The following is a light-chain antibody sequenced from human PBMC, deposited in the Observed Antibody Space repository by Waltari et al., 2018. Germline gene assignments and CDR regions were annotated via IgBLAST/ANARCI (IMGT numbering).Light chain of an antibody. J-gene: IGKJ1*01. CDR2: WAA. V-gene: IGKV4-1*01. CDR3: LQYASAPWT. Sequence: DIVMTQSPDPLAVSLGERATINCKSSQSVFRTPNNNHFLAWYQQKPGQPPKLLIYWAATRGSGVPDRFSGSGSGTDFTLTINSLQAEDVAVYYCLQYASAPWTFGQGTKVEIK. CDR1: QSVFRTPNNNHF.